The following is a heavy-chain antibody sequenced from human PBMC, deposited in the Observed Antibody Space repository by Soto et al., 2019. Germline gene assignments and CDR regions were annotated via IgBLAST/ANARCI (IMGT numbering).Heavy chain of an antibody. CDR2: IYFNGST. D-gene: IGHD2-15*01. Sequence: QVQLQESGPGLVKPSETLSLTCTVSGGSISTFYWTWIRQPPGKGLEWIGYIYFNGSTKYNPSLKSRVTISVDTSKNQFSLKMSSVTAADTAMYYCARACNSGSCSFDYWGQGTLVTVSS. V-gene: IGHV4-59*08. CDR1: GGSISTFY. J-gene: IGHJ4*02. CDR3: ARACNSGSCSFDY.